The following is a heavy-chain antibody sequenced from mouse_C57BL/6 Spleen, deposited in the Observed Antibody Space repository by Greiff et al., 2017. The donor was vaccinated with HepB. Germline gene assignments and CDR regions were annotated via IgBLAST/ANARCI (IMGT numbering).Heavy chain of an antibody. CDR1: GYTFTSYW. CDR2: IDPSDSYT. Sequence: QVQLQQPGAELVKPGASVKLSCKASGYTFTSYWMQWVKQRPGQGLEWIGEIDPSDSYTNYNQKFKGKATLTVDTSSSTAYMQLSSLTSEDSAVYYCARSAYYYGSPFYAMDYWGQGTSVTVSS. CDR3: ARSAYYYGSPFYAMDY. V-gene: IGHV1-50*01. J-gene: IGHJ4*01. D-gene: IGHD1-1*01.